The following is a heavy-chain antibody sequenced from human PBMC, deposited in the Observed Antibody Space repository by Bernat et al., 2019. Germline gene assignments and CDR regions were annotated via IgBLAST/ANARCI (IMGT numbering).Heavy chain of an antibody. D-gene: IGHD3-3*01. V-gene: IGHV3-7*03. CDR1: GFTFSSYW. CDR2: IKQDGSEK. CDR3: ARDLNDFWSGYYTKSDY. J-gene: IGHJ4*02. Sequence: EVQLVESGGGLVQPGGSLRLSCAASGFTFSSYWMSWVRQAPGKGLEWVANIKQDGSEKYYVESAKGRLTISRDNAKNSLYMQMNSLRAEDTAVYYCARDLNDFWSGYYTKSDYWGQGTLVTVSS.